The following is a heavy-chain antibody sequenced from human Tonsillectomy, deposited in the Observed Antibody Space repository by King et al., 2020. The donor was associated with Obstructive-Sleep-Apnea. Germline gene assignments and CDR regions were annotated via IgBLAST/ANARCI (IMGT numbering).Heavy chain of an antibody. D-gene: IGHD3-16*01. CDR2: INSDDSST. V-gene: IGHV3-74*01. CDR3: ARDDSFYDYVWGSYFDS. J-gene: IGHJ4*02. Sequence: VQLVESGGGLVQPGGSLRLSFAASGFSFSSYWMHWVRQAPGKGLVWVSRINSDDSSTSYADSVKGRFTISRDNAKNTLYLQMNSLRVEDTAVYYCARDDSFYDYVWGSYFDSWGQGTLVTGSS. CDR1: GFSFSSYW.